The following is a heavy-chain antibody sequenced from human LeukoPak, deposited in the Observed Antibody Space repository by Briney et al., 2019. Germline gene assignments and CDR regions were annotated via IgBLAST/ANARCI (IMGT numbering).Heavy chain of an antibody. CDR1: GGSISSSNW. J-gene: IGHJ3*02. Sequence: SETLSLTCAVSGGSISSSNWWSWVLQPPGKGLEWIGEIYHSGSTNYNPSLKSRVTISVDKSKNQFSLKLSSVTAADTAVYYCASGGGYQLQRWGSTDAFDIWGQGTMVTVSS. D-gene: IGHD2-2*01. CDR2: IYHSGST. V-gene: IGHV4-4*02. CDR3: ASGGGYQLQRWGSTDAFDI.